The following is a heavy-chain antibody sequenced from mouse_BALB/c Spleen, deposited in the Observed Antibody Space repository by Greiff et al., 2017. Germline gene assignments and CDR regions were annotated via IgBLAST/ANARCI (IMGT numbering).Heavy chain of an antibody. CDR2: IYPGGGYT. Sequence: QVQLQQSGAELVRPGTSVKISCKASGYTFTNYWLGWVKQRPGHGLEWIGDIYPGGGYTNYNEKFKGKATLTADTSSSTAYMQLSSLTSEDSAVFFRARSDYGSSILFDYWGQGTTLTVSS. CDR3: ARSDYGSSILFDY. J-gene: IGHJ2*01. CDR1: GYTFTNYW. D-gene: IGHD1-1*01. V-gene: IGHV1-63*02.